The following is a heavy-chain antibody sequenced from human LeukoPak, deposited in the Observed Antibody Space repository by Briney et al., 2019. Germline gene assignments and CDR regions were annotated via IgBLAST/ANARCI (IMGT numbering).Heavy chain of an antibody. CDR2: ISWNSGSI. CDR3: AKDRELLDYYFDY. J-gene: IGHJ4*02. V-gene: IGHV3-9*01. D-gene: IGHD1-26*01. CDR1: GFTFDDYA. Sequence: GGSLRLSCAASGFTFDDYAMHWVRQAPGKGLEWVSGISWNSGSIGYADSVKGRFTISRDNAKNSLYLQMNSLRAEDTALYYCAKDRELLDYYFDYWGQGTLVTVSS.